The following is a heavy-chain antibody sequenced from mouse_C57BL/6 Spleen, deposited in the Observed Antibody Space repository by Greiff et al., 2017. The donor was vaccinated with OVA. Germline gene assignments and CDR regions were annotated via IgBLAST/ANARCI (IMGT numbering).Heavy chain of an antibody. CDR3: ERRRYDYDDWFAY. CDR1: GYTFTSYW. Sequence: QVQLQQPGAELVRPGSSVKLSCKASGYTFTSYWMDWVKQRPGQGLEWIGNIYPSDSETHYNQKFKDKATLTVDKSSSTAYMQLSSLTSEDSAVSYCERRRYDYDDWFAYWGQGTLVTVSA. D-gene: IGHD2-4*01. CDR2: IYPSDSET. V-gene: IGHV1-61*01. J-gene: IGHJ3*01.